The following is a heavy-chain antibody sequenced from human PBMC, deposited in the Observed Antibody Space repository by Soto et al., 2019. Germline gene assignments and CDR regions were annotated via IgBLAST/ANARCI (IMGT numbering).Heavy chain of an antibody. CDR2: IYYTGNT. CDR3: ARHLRRVAIFGEDQWWWFDP. CDR1: GDSITTTNSY. V-gene: IGHV4-39*01. D-gene: IGHD3-3*01. Sequence: SETLSLTCTVSGDSITTTNSYWGWIRQPPGKGLEWIGSIYYTGNTFDNPSLKSRVTMSIDTPKNQFSLKLRSVTAEDTALYSCARHLRRVAIFGEDQWWWFDPWGQGALVTVSS. J-gene: IGHJ5*02.